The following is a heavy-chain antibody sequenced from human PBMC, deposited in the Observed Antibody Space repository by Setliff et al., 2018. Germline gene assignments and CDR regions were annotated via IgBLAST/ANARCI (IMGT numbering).Heavy chain of an antibody. D-gene: IGHD5-12*01. CDR3: ARNPDFLQYSFDL. CDR1: GGSISNSTFY. CDR2: INYYGSIFDDGTTYST. Sequence: SETLSLTCTVSGGSISNSTFYWGWIRQPPGKGLKWIGSINYYGSIFDDGTTYSTYYNPSLKSRATISIDTSKSQFSLKLSSMTAADTALYYCARNPDFLQYSFDLWGRGTLVTVS. V-gene: IGHV4-39*07. J-gene: IGHJ2*01.